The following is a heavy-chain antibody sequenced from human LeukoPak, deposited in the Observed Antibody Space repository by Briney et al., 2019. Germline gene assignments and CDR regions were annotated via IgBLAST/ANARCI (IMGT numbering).Heavy chain of an antibody. V-gene: IGHV4-4*07. CDR3: ARDRGIQRGSGSYYNYYYYYGMDV. CDR2: IYTRGST. Sequence: SETLSLTCTVSGGSISSYYWSWIRQPAGKGLEWIGRIYTRGSTNYNPSLKSRVTMSVDTSTNQFSLKLSSVTAADTAVYYCARDRGIQRGSGSYYNYYYYYGMDVWGQGTTVTVSS. CDR1: GGSISSYY. J-gene: IGHJ6*02. D-gene: IGHD3-10*01.